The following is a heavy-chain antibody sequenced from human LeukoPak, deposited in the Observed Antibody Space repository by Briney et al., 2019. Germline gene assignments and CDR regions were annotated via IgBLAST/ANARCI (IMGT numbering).Heavy chain of an antibody. D-gene: IGHD2-2*02. CDR2: FSGSGGST. V-gene: IGHV3-23*01. J-gene: IGHJ4*02. Sequence: PGGSLRLSCAASGFTFTNYAMSWVRQAPGKGLEWVSAFSGSGGSTYYADSVKGRFTISRDNSKNTLYLQMNRVRAEDTAVYYCAKDVGYCSSTTCYKPFDYWGQGTLVTVSS. CDR3: AKDVGYCSSTTCYKPFDY. CDR1: GFTFTNYA.